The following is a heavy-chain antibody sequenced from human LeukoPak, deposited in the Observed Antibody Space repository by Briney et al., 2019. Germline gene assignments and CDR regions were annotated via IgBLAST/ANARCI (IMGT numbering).Heavy chain of an antibody. Sequence: SETLSLTCAVSGGSISSHYWSWIRQPPGKGLEWIGYIYYSGSTNYNPSLKSRVTISVDTSKNQFSLKLSSVTAADTAVYYCARWGGNFDYWGQGTTVTVSS. D-gene: IGHD3-16*01. V-gene: IGHV4-59*11. J-gene: IGHJ4*02. CDR2: IYYSGST. CDR1: GGSISSHY. CDR3: ARWGGNFDY.